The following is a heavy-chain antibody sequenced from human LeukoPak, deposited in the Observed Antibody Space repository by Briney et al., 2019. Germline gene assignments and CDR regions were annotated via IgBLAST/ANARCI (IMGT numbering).Heavy chain of an antibody. CDR2: ISGSGGGT. D-gene: IGHD2-21*02. CDR1: GFTFSSYA. Sequence: GGSLRLSCAASGFTFSSYAMSWVRQAPGKGLIWVSTISGSGGGTYYADSVKGRFTISRDNSNNTLYLHMNSLRAEDTAVYFCAKDPMTASAGWYFDLWGRGTLVTVSS. V-gene: IGHV3-23*01. CDR3: AKDPMTASAGWYFDL. J-gene: IGHJ2*01.